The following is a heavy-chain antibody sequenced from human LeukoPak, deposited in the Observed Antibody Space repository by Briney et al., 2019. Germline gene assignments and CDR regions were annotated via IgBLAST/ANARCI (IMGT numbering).Heavy chain of an antibody. Sequence: GEPLKISCKGSGYSFATYWIAWVRQMPGKGLEWMGIIYPDESNIRYSPSFQGQVTISADKSISTAYLRWSSLKASDTAIYYCARPPSRGYSSSFEYWGQGTLVTVSS. V-gene: IGHV5-51*01. D-gene: IGHD2-2*03. J-gene: IGHJ4*02. CDR3: ARPPSRGYSSSFEY. CDR1: GYSFATYW. CDR2: IYPDESNI.